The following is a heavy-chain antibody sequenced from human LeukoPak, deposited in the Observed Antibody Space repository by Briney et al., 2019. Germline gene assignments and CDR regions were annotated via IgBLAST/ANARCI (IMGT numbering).Heavy chain of an antibody. CDR2: IYYSGST. Sequence: SQTLSLTCTVSGGSISSGDYYWSWIRQHPGKGLEWIGYIYYSGSTYYNPSLKSRVTISVDTSKNQFSLKLSSVTAADTAVYYCASRDYGDYSVDYWGQGTLVTVSS. V-gene: IGHV4-31*03. J-gene: IGHJ4*02. CDR3: ASRDYGDYSVDY. CDR1: GGSISSGDYY. D-gene: IGHD4-17*01.